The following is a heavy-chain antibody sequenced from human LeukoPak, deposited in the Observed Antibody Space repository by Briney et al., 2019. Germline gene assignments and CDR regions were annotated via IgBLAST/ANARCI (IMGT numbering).Heavy chain of an antibody. CDR1: GGSIDSTNW. V-gene: IGHV4/OR15-8*01. CDR2: IHHDGRI. D-gene: IGHD3-16*01. CDR3: ARSHDHLWGNCPDY. Sequence: SETLSLTCDVSGGSIDSTNWWNWVRQPPGKGLEWIGEIHHDGRINYNPSLKSRVTLSVDKSKNQFSLRLNSVTAADTAMYYCARSHDHLWGNCPDYWGQGTLVTVSS. J-gene: IGHJ4*02.